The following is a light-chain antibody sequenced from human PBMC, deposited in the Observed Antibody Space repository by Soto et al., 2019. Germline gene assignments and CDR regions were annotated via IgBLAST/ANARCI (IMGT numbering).Light chain of an antibody. Sequence: QSVLTQPPSASGTPGQRVTISCSGRSSNIGSNTVNWYQQLPGTAPKLLIYSNNQRPSGVPDRFSGSKSGTSASLAISGLQSEDEADYYCAAWDDSLNGHVVFGGGTKVTVL. CDR2: SNN. V-gene: IGLV1-44*01. CDR3: AAWDDSLNGHVV. J-gene: IGLJ2*01. CDR1: SSNIGSNT.